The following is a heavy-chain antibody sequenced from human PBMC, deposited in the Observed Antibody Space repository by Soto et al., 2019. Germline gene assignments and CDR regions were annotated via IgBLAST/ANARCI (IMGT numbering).Heavy chain of an antibody. CDR3: ARVSDPNRNYYFDY. D-gene: IGHD4-4*01. CDR1: GGTFSNYA. V-gene: IGHV1-69*06. J-gene: IGHJ4*02. CDR2: IIPMFDTP. Sequence: QVQLVQSGAEVKRPGSSVKVSCQASGGTFSNYAISWVRQAPGQWLEWRGGIIPMFDTPSYAQKFQGRVTITADKFTKTAYMELSRLRSEDKAVFYCARVSDPNRNYYFDYCGQGTLVTVSS.